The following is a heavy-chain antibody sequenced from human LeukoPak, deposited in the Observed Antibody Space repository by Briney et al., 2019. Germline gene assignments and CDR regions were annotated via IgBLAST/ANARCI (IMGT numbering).Heavy chain of an antibody. CDR3: ARRRKRRRTDRFDYFDY. Sequence: QSSETLSLTCTVSGGSISSYFWSWFRQPPGKGLEWIGYISYSGSTDYNPSLKSRITISLDTSKNQFSLKLSSVTAADTAVYYCARRRKRRRTDRFDYFDYWGQGALVAVSS. CDR1: GGSISSYF. V-gene: IGHV4-59*08. J-gene: IGHJ4*02. CDR2: ISYSGST. D-gene: IGHD3-10*01.